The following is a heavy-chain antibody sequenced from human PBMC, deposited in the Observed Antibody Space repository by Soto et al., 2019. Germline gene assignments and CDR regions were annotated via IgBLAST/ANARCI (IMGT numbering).Heavy chain of an antibody. CDR2: FSSNGGST. CDR1: GFTFSSYA. D-gene: IGHD5-12*01. Sequence: PGGSLRLSCSASGFTFSSYAMHWVRQAPGKGLEYFSAFSSNGGSTYYADSVKGRFTISRDNSKNTLYFQISSLRAEDTAVYYCVKDQGGYSGYVFDYWGQGTLVTVSS. V-gene: IGHV3-64D*06. CDR3: VKDQGGYSGYVFDY. J-gene: IGHJ4*02.